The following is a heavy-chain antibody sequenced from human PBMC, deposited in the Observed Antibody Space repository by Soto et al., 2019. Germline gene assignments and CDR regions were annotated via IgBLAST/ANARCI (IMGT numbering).Heavy chain of an antibody. CDR1: GGSISSYY. Sequence: PSETLSLTCTVSGGSISSYYWSWIRQPPGKGLEWIGYIYHSGSTNYNPSLKSRVTISVDTSKNQFSLKLSSVTAADTAVYYCARGKIVVVPAAIWGGWFDPWGQGTLVTVSS. V-gene: IGHV4-59*12. CDR3: ARGKIVVVPAAIWGGWFDP. CDR2: IYHSGST. J-gene: IGHJ5*02. D-gene: IGHD2-2*01.